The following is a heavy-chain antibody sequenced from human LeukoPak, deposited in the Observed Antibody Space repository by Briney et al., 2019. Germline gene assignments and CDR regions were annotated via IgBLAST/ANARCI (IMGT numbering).Heavy chain of an antibody. CDR3: ARVGSGYYYRFDY. CDR2: IIPIFGTA. D-gene: IGHD3-22*01. V-gene: IGHV1-69*13. Sequence: SVKVSCKASGGTFSSYAISWVRQAPGQGLEWMGGIIPIFGTANYAQKFQGRVTITADESTSTAYMELSSLRSEDTAVYHCARVGSGYYYRFDYWGQGTLVTVSS. CDR1: GGTFSSYA. J-gene: IGHJ4*02.